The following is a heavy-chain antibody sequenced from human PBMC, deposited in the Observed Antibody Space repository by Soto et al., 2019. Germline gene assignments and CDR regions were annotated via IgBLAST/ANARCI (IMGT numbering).Heavy chain of an antibody. V-gene: IGHV1-8*01. Sequence: QVQLVQSGAEVKKPGASVKVSCKASGYTFTSYDINWVRHATGQGLEWMGWMNPNSGNTGYAQKFQGRVTMTRNTSISTAYRELSSLRSEDTAVYYCARGKGLYYYGSGSYDYWSQGTLVTVSS. CDR2: MNPNSGNT. J-gene: IGHJ4*02. CDR3: ARGKGLYYYGSGSYDY. D-gene: IGHD3-10*01. CDR1: GYTFTSYD.